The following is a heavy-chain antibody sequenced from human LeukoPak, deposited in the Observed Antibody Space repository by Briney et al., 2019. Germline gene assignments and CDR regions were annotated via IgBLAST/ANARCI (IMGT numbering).Heavy chain of an antibody. V-gene: IGHV1-2*02. CDR2: INPNSGGT. CDR3: ARDAGYSGAFDI. CDR1: GYTFTGYY. J-gene: IGHJ3*02. D-gene: IGHD2-15*01. Sequence: ASVKVSCKASGYTFTGYYMHWVRQAPGQGLEWMGWINPNSGGTNYAQKFQGRVTTTRDTSISTAYMELSRLRSDDTAVYYCARDAGYSGAFDIWGQGTMVTVSS.